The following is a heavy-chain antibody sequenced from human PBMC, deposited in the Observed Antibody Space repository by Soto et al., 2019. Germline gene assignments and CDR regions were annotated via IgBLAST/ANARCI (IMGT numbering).Heavy chain of an antibody. CDR1: GGPFSGYY. V-gene: IGHV4-34*01. CDR2: INHSGST. CDR3: ARAKNTYSSTPRGWFDP. Sequence: SETLSLTCAVYGGPFSGYYWSWIRQPPGKGLEWIGEINHSGSTNYNPSLKSRVTISVDTSKNQFSLKLSSVTAADTAVYYCARAKNTYSSTPRGWFDPWGQGSLVTVSS. J-gene: IGHJ5*02. D-gene: IGHD6-13*01.